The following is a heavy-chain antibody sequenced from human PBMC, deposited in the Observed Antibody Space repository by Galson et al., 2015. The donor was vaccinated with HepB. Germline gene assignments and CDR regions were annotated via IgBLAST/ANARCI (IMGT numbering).Heavy chain of an antibody. V-gene: IGHV1-69*13. CDR2: IMPIFRSP. Sequence: SVKVSCKASGDTFRNSAISWVRQAPGQGLEWMGGIMPIFRSPDYAQKFKGRVTITADESTNTAYMELSSLSSEDTAIYYCGSKDYGGAGNYYYGIDVWGQGTTVIVSS. J-gene: IGHJ6*02. CDR1: GDTFRNSA. CDR3: GSKDYGGAGNYYYGIDV. D-gene: IGHD4-23*01.